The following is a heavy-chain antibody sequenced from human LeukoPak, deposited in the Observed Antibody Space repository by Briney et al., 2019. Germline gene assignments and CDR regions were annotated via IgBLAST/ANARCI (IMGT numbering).Heavy chain of an antibody. D-gene: IGHD6-13*01. V-gene: IGHV5-51*01. CDR2: IYPGDSDT. Sequence: GESLQISCKGSGYSFTSYWIGWVRQMPGKGLEWMGIIYPGDSDTRYSPSFQGQVTISADKSISTAYLQWSSLKASDTAMYYCARQVIAAAGTVDYYYGMDVWGQGTTVTVSS. CDR1: GYSFTSYW. CDR3: ARQVIAAAGTVDYYYGMDV. J-gene: IGHJ6*02.